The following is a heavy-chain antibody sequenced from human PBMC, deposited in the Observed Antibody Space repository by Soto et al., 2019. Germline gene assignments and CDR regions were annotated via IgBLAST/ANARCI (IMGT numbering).Heavy chain of an antibody. J-gene: IGHJ6*02. CDR1: GFTFSSYG. CDR2: IWYDGSNK. Sequence: QVQLVESGGGVVQPGRSLRLSCAASGFTFSSYGMHWVRQAPGKGLAWVAVIWYDGSNKYYADSVKGRFTISRDNSKNTLYLQMNSLRAEDTAVYYCARDPYSSGWYVREDYYGMDVWGQGTTVTVSS. V-gene: IGHV3-33*01. D-gene: IGHD6-19*01. CDR3: ARDPYSSGWYVREDYYGMDV.